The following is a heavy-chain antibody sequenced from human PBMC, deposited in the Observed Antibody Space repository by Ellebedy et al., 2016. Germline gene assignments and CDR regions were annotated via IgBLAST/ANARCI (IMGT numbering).Heavy chain of an antibody. CDR1: GFTFSSYS. V-gene: IGHV3-23*01. CDR3: ARDYDYVWGSYRFDY. J-gene: IGHJ4*02. Sequence: GGSLRLSCAASGFTFSSYSMNWVRQAPGKGLEWVSAISGSGGSTYYADSVKGRFTISRDNAKNTLYLQMNSLRAEDTAVYYCARDYDYVWGSYRFDYWGQGTLVTVSS. CDR2: ISGSGGST. D-gene: IGHD3-16*02.